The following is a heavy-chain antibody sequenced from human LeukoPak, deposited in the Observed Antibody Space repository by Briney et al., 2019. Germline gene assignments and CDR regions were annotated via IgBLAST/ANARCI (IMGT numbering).Heavy chain of an antibody. J-gene: IGHJ4*02. D-gene: IGHD3-10*01. CDR3: ARGSFFGDY. CDR1: GGSISSYY. V-gene: IGHV4-59*01. CDR2: MSYSGST. Sequence: SGTLSLTCTVSGGSISSYYWSWVRQPPGKGLEWIGYMSYSGSTNYYPALKSRVTMSINNSNNQFSLRLSSVTAADTAVYYCARGSFFGDYWGQGTLVSLSS.